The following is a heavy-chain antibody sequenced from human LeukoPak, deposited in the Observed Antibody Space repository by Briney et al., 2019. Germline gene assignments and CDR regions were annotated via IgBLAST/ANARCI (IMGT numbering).Heavy chain of an antibody. CDR2: IYTSGST. D-gene: IGHD2-2*01. J-gene: IGHJ6*03. V-gene: IGHV4-4*07. Sequence: PSETLSLTCTVSGGSISSYYWSWIRQPAGKGLEWTGRIYTSGSTNYNPSLKSRVTMSVDTSKNQFSLKLSSVTAADTAVYYCARGIYCSSTSCVPNYYYYYMDVWGKGTTVTVSS. CDR3: ARGIYCSSTSCVPNYYYYYMDV. CDR1: GGSISSYY.